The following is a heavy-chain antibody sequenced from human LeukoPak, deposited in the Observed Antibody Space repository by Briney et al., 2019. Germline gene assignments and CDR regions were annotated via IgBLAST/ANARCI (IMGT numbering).Heavy chain of an antibody. J-gene: IGHJ3*02. V-gene: IGHV1-46*01. CDR3: ARERATYGFDI. CDR2: INPGGGST. Sequence: ASVKVSCKASGYTFTSYYMHWVRQAPGQGLEWMGIINPGGGSTTYAQKFQDRVTMTRDTSTSTAYMELSSLRSEDTAVYYCARERATYGFDIWGQGTMVTVAS. CDR1: GYTFTSYY.